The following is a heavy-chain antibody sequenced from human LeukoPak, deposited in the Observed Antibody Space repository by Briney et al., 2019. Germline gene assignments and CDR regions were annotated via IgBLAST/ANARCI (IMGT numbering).Heavy chain of an antibody. CDR1: VFTFISAA. CDR2: ISYDGSNK. V-gene: IGHV3-30-3*01. Sequence: GGSLRVSSVASVFTFISAATYWGRQAPGKGLEWVAVISYDGSNKYYADSVKGRFTISRDNSKNSLSLQMNSLRAEDTAVYYCARLKDTTSIEDAFDIWGQGTMVTVSS. D-gene: IGHD3-3*02. CDR3: ARLKDTTSIEDAFDI. J-gene: IGHJ3*02.